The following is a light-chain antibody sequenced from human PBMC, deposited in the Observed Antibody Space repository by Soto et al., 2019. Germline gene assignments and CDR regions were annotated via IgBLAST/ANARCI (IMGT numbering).Light chain of an antibody. CDR2: SDN. CDR1: NSDVGPNA. J-gene: IGLJ1*01. CDR3: AAWDDSQRSYV. Sequence: QSVLAQPPSVSGTPGQRVTISCSGGNSDVGPNAVNWYQQLPGTAPKLLLHSDNQRPSGVPDRFSGSKSGTSASLAISGLQSDDEADYYGAAWDDSQRSYVFGTGTKVTVL. V-gene: IGLV1-44*01.